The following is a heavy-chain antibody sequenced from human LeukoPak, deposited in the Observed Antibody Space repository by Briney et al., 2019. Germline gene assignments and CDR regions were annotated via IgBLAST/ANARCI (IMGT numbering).Heavy chain of an antibody. V-gene: IGHV4-34*01. CDR3: AKGAVDGDYFSEYFQH. J-gene: IGHJ1*01. D-gene: IGHD4-17*01. Sequence: SETLSLTCAVYGGSFSGYYWSWIRQPPGKGLEWIGEINHSGSTNYNPSLKSRVTISVDTSKNQFSLKLSSVTAADTAVYYCAKGAVDGDYFSEYFQHWGQGTLVTVSS. CDR2: INHSGST. CDR1: GGSFSGYY.